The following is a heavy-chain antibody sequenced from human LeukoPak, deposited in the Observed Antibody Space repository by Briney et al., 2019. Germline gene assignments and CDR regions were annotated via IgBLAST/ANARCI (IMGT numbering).Heavy chain of an antibody. D-gene: IGHD3-3*01. CDR1: GGSFSGYY. CDR3: ARDGTKYYDFWSGHIDYVDV. CDR2: INHSGST. V-gene: IGHV4-34*01. J-gene: IGHJ6*03. Sequence: SETLSLTCAVYGGSFSGYYWSWIRQPPGKGLEWIGEINHSGSTNYNPSLKSRVTISVDTSKNQFSLKLSSVTAEDTAVYYCARDGTKYYDFWSGHIDYVDVWGKGTTVTVSS.